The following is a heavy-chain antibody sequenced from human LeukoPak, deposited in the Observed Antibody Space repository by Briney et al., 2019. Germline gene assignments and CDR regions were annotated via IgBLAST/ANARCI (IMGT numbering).Heavy chain of an antibody. CDR1: GYHFINYA. Sequence: ASVKVSCKASGYHFINYAISWVRQAPGQGLEWMGWISPFNGQTNYAQNLQDRVTMTIDTTTSTASMELRGLGPDDTGVYYCARVWDYSPRGRFDDWGQGTRVIVSS. CDR3: ARVWDYSPRGRFDD. CDR2: ISPFNGQT. J-gene: IGHJ4*02. D-gene: IGHD4-11*01. V-gene: IGHV1-18*04.